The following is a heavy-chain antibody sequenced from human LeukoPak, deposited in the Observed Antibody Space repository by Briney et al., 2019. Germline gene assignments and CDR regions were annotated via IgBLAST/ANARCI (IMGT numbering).Heavy chain of an antibody. CDR1: GFTFSSCW. CDR3: VRDWDHFDFDS. V-gene: IGHV3-74*01. Sequence: GGSLRLSCAASGFTFSSCWMHWIRQAPGKGLVWVSRIKGDGSHTIYADSVKGRFTISRDNAKNTLYLQTKSLRAEDTAVYCVRDWDHFDFDSWGQGTLVTVSS. CDR2: IKGDGSHT. J-gene: IGHJ5*01. D-gene: IGHD3-9*01.